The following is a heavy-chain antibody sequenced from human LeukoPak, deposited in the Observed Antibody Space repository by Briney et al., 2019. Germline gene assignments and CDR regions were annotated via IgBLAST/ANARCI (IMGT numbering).Heavy chain of an antibody. D-gene: IGHD1-1*01. V-gene: IGHV3-53*01. CDR2: IFAGVGT. Sequence: GGSLRLSCAASGFTFSSYWMSWVRQAPGKGLEWVSIIFAGVGTYYADSVRGRFTISRDNSKNTLYLQMNSLEAEDAAVYYYARGDRGTGQHFDYWGQGTLVTVS. J-gene: IGHJ4*02. CDR1: GFTFSSYW. CDR3: ARGDRGTGQHFDY.